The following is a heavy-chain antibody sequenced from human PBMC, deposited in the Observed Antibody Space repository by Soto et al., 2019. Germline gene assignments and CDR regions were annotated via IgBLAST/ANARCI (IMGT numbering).Heavy chain of an antibody. J-gene: IGHJ6*03. D-gene: IGHD2-15*01. CDR2: IYYSGST. V-gene: IGHV4-59*01. CDR3: ARVGYCSGGSCYSGYYYMDV. Sequence: SETLSLTCTVSGGSIGTYYWSWIRQPPGKGLEWIGYIYYSGSTKYNSSLKSRVTISVDTSKNHFALKLSSVTAADTAVYYCARVGYCSGGSCYSGYYYMDVWGKGTTVTVSS. CDR1: GGSIGTYY.